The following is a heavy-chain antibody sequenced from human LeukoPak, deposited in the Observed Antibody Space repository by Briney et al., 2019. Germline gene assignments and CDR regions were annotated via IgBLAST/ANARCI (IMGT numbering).Heavy chain of an antibody. D-gene: IGHD6-19*01. V-gene: IGHV1-69*01. CDR3: ASSGYSSGCAGY. CDR2: IIPIFGTA. CDR1: GGTFSSYA. Sequence: SVKVSCKASGGTFSSYAISWVRQAPGQGLEWMGGIIPIFGTANYAQKFQGRVTITADESTSTAYMELSSLRSEDTAVYYCASSGYSSGCAGYWGQGTLVTVSS. J-gene: IGHJ4*02.